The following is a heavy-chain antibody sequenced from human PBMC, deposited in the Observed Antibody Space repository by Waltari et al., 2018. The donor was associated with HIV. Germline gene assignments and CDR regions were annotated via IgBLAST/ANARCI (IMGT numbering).Heavy chain of an antibody. CDR3: ARFVGSSWVHGMDV. Sequence: QVQLQESGPGLAKPSETLSLTCTVSGGSISSYYWSWIRQPAGKGLEWIGRIYTGGGTNYNPSLKSRVTMSVDTSKNQFSLKLSSVTAADTAVYYCARFVGSSWVHGMDVWGQGTTVTVSS. CDR2: IYTGGGT. J-gene: IGHJ6*02. V-gene: IGHV4-4*07. D-gene: IGHD6-13*01. CDR1: GGSISSYY.